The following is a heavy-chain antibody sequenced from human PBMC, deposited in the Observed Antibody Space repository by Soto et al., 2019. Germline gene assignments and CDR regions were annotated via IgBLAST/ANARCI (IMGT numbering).Heavy chain of an antibody. J-gene: IGHJ5*01. Sequence: VQLVDSGGGLVKPGGSLRLSCAASGFTFSDYYMSWIRQAPGKGLEWVSYITSSGCSTYYADSVKGRFTISRDNAKNPLYLDMTSLSAADTDVYYCARDLIGRYSTFDSWGQGTLVTVSS. V-gene: IGHV3-11*01. D-gene: IGHD6-19*01. CDR3: ARDLIGRYSTFDS. CDR2: ITSSGCST. CDR1: GFTFSDYY.